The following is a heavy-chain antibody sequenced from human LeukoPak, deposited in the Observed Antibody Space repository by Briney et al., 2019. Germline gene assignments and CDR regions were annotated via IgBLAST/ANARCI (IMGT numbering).Heavy chain of an antibody. CDR2: IYYSGST. Sequence: SETLSLTCTVSGGSISSYYWSWIRQPPGKGLEWIGYIYYSGSTNYNPSLKSRVTISADTSRNQFSLKLTSVTAADTAVYYCARPLPPDDFWGQGTLVTVSS. V-gene: IGHV4-59*08. D-gene: IGHD1-14*01. CDR1: GGSISSYY. CDR3: ARPLPPDDF. J-gene: IGHJ4*02.